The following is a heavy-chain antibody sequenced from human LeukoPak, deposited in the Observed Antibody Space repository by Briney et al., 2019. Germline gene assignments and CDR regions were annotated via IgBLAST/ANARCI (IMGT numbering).Heavy chain of an antibody. CDR2: ISAYNGNT. CDR1: GYTFTGYY. V-gene: IGHV1-18*04. J-gene: IGHJ4*02. D-gene: IGHD4-17*01. CDR3: ARDIMTTVTDRLDY. Sequence: ASVKVSCKASGYTFTGYYMHWVRQAPGQGLEWMGWISAYNGNTNYAQKLQGRVTMTTDTSTSTAYMELRSLRSDDTAVYYCARDIMTTVTDRLDYWGQGTLVTVSS.